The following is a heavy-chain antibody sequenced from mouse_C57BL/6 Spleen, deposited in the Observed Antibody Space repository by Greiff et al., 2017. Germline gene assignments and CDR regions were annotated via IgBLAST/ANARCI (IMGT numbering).Heavy chain of an antibody. J-gene: IGHJ3*01. CDR1: GYTFTSYW. CDR2: IDPADSDT. D-gene: IGHD1-1*01. Sequence: QVQLQQPGAELVRPGSSVKLSCKASGYTFTSYWMHWVKQRPVQGLEWIGKIDPADSDTHYNQKFKDKATLTVDKSSSTAYMQLSSLTSADSAVYYCARGEYDGISYGAWFAYWGQGTLVTVSA. V-gene: IGHV1-52*01. CDR3: ARGEYDGISYGAWFAY.